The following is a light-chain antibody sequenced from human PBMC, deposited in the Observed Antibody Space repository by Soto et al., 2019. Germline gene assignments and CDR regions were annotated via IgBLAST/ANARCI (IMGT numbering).Light chain of an antibody. CDR1: QDINTY. J-gene: IGKJ3*01. V-gene: IGKV1-27*01. CDR3: QRYNNGPPVT. Sequence: DIQMTQSPSSLSASVGDRVTITCRASQDINTYLAWYQQKPGKPPKLLIDAASTLQSGVPSRFSGGGSGTDFTLTITSLQPEDVATYYCQRYNNGPPVTFGTGTKV. CDR2: AAS.